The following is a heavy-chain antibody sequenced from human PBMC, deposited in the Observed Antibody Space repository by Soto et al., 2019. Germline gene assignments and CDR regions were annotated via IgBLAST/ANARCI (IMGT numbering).Heavy chain of an antibody. J-gene: IGHJ6*02. CDR1: GYTFTSYG. V-gene: IGHV1-18*04. CDR2: ISAYNGKT. Sequence: ASVKVSCNASGYTFTSYGISWVRQAPGQGLEWMGWISAYNGKTNYAQKPQGRDTMPTETSTSTAYMELRSLSSDDTAVYYFARGGRVDIVATIISYYYYFGMDVWGQGPTVAVCS. CDR3: ARGGRVDIVATIISYYYYFGMDV. D-gene: IGHD5-12*01.